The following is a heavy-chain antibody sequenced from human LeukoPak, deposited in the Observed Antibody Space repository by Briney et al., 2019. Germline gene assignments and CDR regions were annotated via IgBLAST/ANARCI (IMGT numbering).Heavy chain of an antibody. V-gene: IGHV3-23*01. CDR3: EKDRGVWGSYRYYFDY. Sequence: GGTPRLSCAASGYTFSSYAMSWARQAPGKGLEWVSAISGSGGNTYYADSAKGRFTISRDNSKNTLYLQMNSLRAEDTRVYYCEKDRGVWGSYRYYFDYWGQGTLVTVSS. CDR1: GYTFSSYA. D-gene: IGHD3-16*02. CDR2: ISGSGGNT. J-gene: IGHJ4*02.